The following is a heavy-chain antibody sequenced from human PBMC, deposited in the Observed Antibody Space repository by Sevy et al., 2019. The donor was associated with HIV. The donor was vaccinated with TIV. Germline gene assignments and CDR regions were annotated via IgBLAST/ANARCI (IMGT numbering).Heavy chain of an antibody. CDR3: ARNKLPPVMVTMVRGALSYFFDY. D-gene: IGHD3-10*01. V-gene: IGHV3-33*01. CDR2: IWYDGTNK. CDR1: GFTFSSYG. Sequence: GGSLRLSCAASGFTFSSYGMHWVRQAPDKGLEWVAVIWYDGTNKYYADSVKGRFTISRDNSKNTLYLQMCSLGAEDTAVYYCARNKLPPVMVTMVRGALSYFFDYWGQGTLVTVSS. J-gene: IGHJ4*02.